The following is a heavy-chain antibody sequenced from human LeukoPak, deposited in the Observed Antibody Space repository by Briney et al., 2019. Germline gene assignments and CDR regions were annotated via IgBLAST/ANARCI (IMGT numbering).Heavy chain of an antibody. Sequence: GRSLRLSCAASGFTFSSYATHWARQAPGKGVEWVADISYDGTNKYYADSVKGRFTISRDNSKNTLYLQMNSLIAEDTSVYSCAKGPFGSGRLTMSYWGQGTLVTVSS. J-gene: IGHJ4*02. CDR3: AKGPFGSGRLTMSY. V-gene: IGHV3-30*18. CDR1: GFTFSSYA. CDR2: ISYDGTNK. D-gene: IGHD3-10*01.